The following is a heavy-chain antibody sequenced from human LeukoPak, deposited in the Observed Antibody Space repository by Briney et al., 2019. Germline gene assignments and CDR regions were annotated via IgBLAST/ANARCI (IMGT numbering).Heavy chain of an antibody. CDR1: GFTFSDAW. CDR2: IKSKTDGGTT. D-gene: IGHD3-3*01. Sequence: GPLRPSCAASGFTFSDAWMSWVRQAPGKGLEWVGRIKSKTDGGTTDYAAPVKGRFTISRDDSKNTLYLQMNSLKTEDTAVYYCTTDFGVFRSDFWSGYYRFDYWGQGTLVTVSS. J-gene: IGHJ4*02. V-gene: IGHV3-15*01. CDR3: TTDFGVFRSDFWSGYYRFDY.